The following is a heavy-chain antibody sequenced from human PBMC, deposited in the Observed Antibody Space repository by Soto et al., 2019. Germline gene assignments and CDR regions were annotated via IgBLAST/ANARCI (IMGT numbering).Heavy chain of an antibody. CDR2: IIPIFGTA. J-gene: IGHJ6*02. CDR1: GGTFSSYA. CDR3: ASGSCSSTSCSRDYYYGMDV. D-gene: IGHD2-2*01. V-gene: IGHV1-69*01. Sequence: QVQLVQSGAEVKKPGSSVKVSCKASGGTFSSYAISWVRQAPGQGLEWMGGIIPIFGTANYAQKFQGRVTITADESTSTAYRELSSLRSEDTAVYYCASGSCSSTSCSRDYYYGMDVWGQGTTVTVSS.